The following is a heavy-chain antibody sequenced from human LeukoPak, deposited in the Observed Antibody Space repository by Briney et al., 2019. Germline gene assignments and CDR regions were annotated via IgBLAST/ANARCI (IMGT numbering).Heavy chain of an antibody. J-gene: IGHJ4*02. CDR1: GFTFSSYA. CDR3: ARDGGAAAGLSRGDLDY. Sequence: GGSLRLSCAASGFTFSSYAMTWVRRAPGKGLEWVSTIEVGGAITHYAASVKGRFTISRDTSKKILYLQMNSLRAEDTAVYYCARDGGAAAGLSRGDLDYWGQGTLVTVSS. CDR2: IEVGGAIT. V-gene: IGHV3-23*01. D-gene: IGHD6-13*01.